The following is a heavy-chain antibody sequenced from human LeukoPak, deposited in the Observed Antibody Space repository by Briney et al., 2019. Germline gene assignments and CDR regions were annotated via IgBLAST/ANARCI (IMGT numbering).Heavy chain of an antibody. CDR2: IKSKTDGGTT. J-gene: IGHJ4*02. V-gene: IGHV3-15*01. D-gene: IGHD3-9*01. CDR1: GFTFSNAW. Sequence: GGSLRLSCAASGFTFSNAWMSWVRQAPGKGLEWVGRIKSKTDGGTTDYAAPVKGRFTISRDDSENTLYLQMNSLKTEDTAVYYCTTDELTYYDILTGYYPNFDYWGQGTLVTVSS. CDR3: TTDELTYYDILTGYYPNFDY.